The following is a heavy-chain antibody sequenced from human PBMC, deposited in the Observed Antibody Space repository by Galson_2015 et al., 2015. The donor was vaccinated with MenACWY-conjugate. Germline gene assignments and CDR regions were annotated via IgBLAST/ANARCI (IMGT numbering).Heavy chain of an antibody. CDR1: GFIFSSYW. D-gene: IGHD6-13*01. CDR2: INQDGSEK. CDR3: ARIGTAYFYYYGIDV. J-gene: IGHJ6*02. Sequence: SLRLSCAASGFIFSSYWMTWVRQAPGKGLEWVANINQDGSEKNYVDSVKGRFIISRDNVQHSLHLQMSSLRAEDTAVYYCARIGTAYFYYYGIDVSGPGTPVTVSS. V-gene: IGHV3-7*03.